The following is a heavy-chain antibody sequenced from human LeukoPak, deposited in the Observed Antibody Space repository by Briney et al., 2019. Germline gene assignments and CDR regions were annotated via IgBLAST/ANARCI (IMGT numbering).Heavy chain of an antibody. CDR3: ARVKDGYPPMGFDP. CDR2: IIPIFDTA. J-gene: IGHJ5*02. D-gene: IGHD5-24*01. V-gene: IGHV1-69*06. CDR1: LGTFSSYA. Sequence: GASVKGSCKASLGTFSSYAISWVRQAPRQGREWMGGIIPIFDTANYAQKFQGRVTITADKSTSTAYMELSSLRSEDTAVYYCARVKDGYPPMGFDPWGQGTLVTVSS.